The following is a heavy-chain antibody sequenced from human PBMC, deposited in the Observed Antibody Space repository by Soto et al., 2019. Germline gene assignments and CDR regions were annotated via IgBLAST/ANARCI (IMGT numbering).Heavy chain of an antibody. CDR1: GGSISGFY. V-gene: IGHV4-59*08. CDR2: VYNTGST. J-gene: IGHJ4*02. CDR3: ARRMFLSAGFDY. Sequence: SETLSLTCTVSGGSISGFYWSWFRQPPGKGLEWIASVYNTGSTSYSPSLKSRVTISLDTSKTQFSLKLSSVTAADTAVYYCARRMFLSAGFDYWGQGTLVTVSS. D-gene: IGHD6-13*01.